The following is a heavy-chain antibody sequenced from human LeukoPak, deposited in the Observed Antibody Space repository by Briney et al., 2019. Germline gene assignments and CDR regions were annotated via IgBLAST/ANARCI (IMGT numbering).Heavy chain of an antibody. CDR2: ISSSSSTI. D-gene: IGHD3-22*01. V-gene: IGHV3-23*01. Sequence: GGSLRLSCAASGFTFNNYAMTWVRQAPGKGLEWVSYISSSSSTIYYADSVKGRFTISRDNSKNTLHLQMNSLRAEDTAVYYCAKARIVVIPPADALDVWGQGTLVTVSS. J-gene: IGHJ3*01. CDR3: AKARIVVIPPADALDV. CDR1: GFTFNNYA.